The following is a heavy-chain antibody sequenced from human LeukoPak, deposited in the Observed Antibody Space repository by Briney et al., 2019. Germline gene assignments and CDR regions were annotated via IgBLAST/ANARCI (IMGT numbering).Heavy chain of an antibody. V-gene: IGHV5-51*01. D-gene: IGHD6-19*01. Sequence: GQSLKISCKGSGFNFTNYWIGWVRQMPGKGLDWMGVIYPGDSDPRYSPSFQGQVTISADKSISTAYLQWSSLKASDTAIYYCARRSSGWYGFDYWGQGTLVTVSS. CDR1: GFNFTNYW. J-gene: IGHJ4*02. CDR2: IYPGDSDP. CDR3: ARRSSGWYGFDY.